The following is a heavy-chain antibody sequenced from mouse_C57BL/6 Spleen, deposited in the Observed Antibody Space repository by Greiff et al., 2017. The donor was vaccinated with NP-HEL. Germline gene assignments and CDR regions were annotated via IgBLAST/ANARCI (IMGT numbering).Heavy chain of an antibody. V-gene: IGHV3-6*01. Sequence: DVQLQESGPGLVKPSQSLSLTCSVTGYSITSGYYWNWIRQFPGNKLEWMGYISYDGSNNYNPSLKDRISITRDTSKNQFFLKLNAVTTEDTATCYCANYERFAYWGQGTLVTVSA. D-gene: IGHD2-4*01. CDR1: GYSITSGYY. J-gene: IGHJ3*01. CDR2: ISYDGSN. CDR3: ANYERFAY.